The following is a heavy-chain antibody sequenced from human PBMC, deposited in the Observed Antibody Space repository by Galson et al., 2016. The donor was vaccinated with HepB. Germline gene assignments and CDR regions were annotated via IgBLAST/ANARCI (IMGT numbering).Heavy chain of an antibody. CDR1: GFNFSSHV. J-gene: IGHJ4*02. CDR3: AKARSGYYSDFDF. D-gene: IGHD3-22*01. V-gene: IGHV3-23*01. Sequence: SLRLSCAASGFNFSSHVMSWVRQAPGKGLYWVSTISVSGGTYHAVSVKGRFTISRDNSKNTLYLQMNSLRPEDTAVYYCAKARSGYYSDFDFWGQGTLVSVSS. CDR2: ISVSGGT.